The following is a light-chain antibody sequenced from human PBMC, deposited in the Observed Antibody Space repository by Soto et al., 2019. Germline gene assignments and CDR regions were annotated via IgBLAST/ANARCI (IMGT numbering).Light chain of an antibody. CDR3: SSYTSSSTF. Sequence: QSVLAQPASVSGSPGQSITISCTGTSSDVGGYNYVSWYQQHPGKAPKLMIYDVSNRPSGVSNRFSGSKSGNTASLTIFGLQAEDEADYYCSSYTSSSTFFGTGTKVTVL. CDR1: SSDVGGYNY. CDR2: DVS. J-gene: IGLJ1*01. V-gene: IGLV2-14*01.